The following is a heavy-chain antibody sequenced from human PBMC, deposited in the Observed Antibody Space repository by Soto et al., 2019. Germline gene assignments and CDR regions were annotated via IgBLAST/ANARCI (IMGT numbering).Heavy chain of an antibody. J-gene: IGHJ6*04. CDR3: ASAEVGATTTYYYYVMDV. CDR1: GGSFSGYY. Sequence: SETLSLTCAVYGGSFSGYYWSWIRQPPGKGLEWIGEINHSGSTNYNPSLKSRVTISVDTSKNQFSLKLSSVTAADTAVYYCASAEVGATTTYYYYVMDVWGRGTPVTVSS. CDR2: INHSGST. D-gene: IGHD1-26*01. V-gene: IGHV4-34*01.